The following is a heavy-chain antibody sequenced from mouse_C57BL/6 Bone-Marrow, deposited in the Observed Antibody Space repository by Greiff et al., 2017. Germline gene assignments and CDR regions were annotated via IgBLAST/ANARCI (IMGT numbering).Heavy chain of an antibody. Sequence: VQLKESGAELVRPGASVKLSCTASGFNIKDDYMHWVKQRPEQGLEWIGWIDTENGDTEYASKFQGKATITADTASNTAYLQLSSLTSEDTAVYYCTYYGSADYWGQVTTLTVSS. D-gene: IGHD1-1*01. CDR3: TYYGSADY. CDR1: GFNIKDDY. CDR2: IDTENGDT. J-gene: IGHJ2*01. V-gene: IGHV14-4*01.